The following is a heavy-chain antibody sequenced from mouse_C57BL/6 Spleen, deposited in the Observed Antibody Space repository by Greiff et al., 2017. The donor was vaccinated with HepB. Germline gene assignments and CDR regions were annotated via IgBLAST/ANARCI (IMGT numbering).Heavy chain of an antibody. CDR1: GYTFTSYW. J-gene: IGHJ3*01. Sequence: QVHVKQPGAELVKPGASVKLSCKASGYTFTSYWMHWVKQRPGRGLEWIGRIDPNSGGTKYNEKFKSKATLTVDKPSSTAYMQLSSLTSEDSAVYYCARGNWDVFAYWGQGTLVTVSA. CDR3: ARGNWDVFAY. D-gene: IGHD4-1*01. V-gene: IGHV1-72*01. CDR2: IDPNSGGT.